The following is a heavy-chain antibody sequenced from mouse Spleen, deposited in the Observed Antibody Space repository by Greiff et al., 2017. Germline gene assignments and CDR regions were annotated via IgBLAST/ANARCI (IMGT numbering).Heavy chain of an antibody. CDR3: ARNGKVVAPGFAY. V-gene: IGHV2-4-1*01. J-gene: IGHJ3*01. CDR1: GFSLTNYA. CDR2: IWSDGST. D-gene: IGHD1-1*01. Sequence: QVQLQQSGPGLVAPSQSLSITCTVSGFSLTNYAVHWVRQSPGKGLEWLGVIWSDGSTDYNAAFISRLSISKDNSKSQVFFKMNSLQADDTAIYYCARNGKVVAPGFAYWGQGTLVTVSA.